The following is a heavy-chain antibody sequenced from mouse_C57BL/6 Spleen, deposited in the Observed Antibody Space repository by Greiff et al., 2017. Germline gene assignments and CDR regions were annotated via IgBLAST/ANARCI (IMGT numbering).Heavy chain of an antibody. J-gene: IGHJ2*01. D-gene: IGHD1-1*01. V-gene: IGHV1-80*01. Sequence: QVQLQQSGAELVKPGASVKISCKASGYAFSSSWLNWVKQRPGKGLEWIGQIYPGDGDTNYNGKFKGKATLTADKSSSTAYMQLSSLTSEDSAVYFCARPITTVGGYYFDYWGQGTTLTVSS. CDR3: ARPITTVGGYYFDY. CDR2: IYPGDGDT. CDR1: GYAFSSSW.